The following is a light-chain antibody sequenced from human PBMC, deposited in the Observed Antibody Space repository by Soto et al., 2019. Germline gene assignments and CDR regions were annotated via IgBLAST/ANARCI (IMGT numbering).Light chain of an antibody. J-gene: IGLJ2*01. CDR1: SSNIGNNF. Sequence: QSVLTQPPSVSAAPGQKVTISCSGNSSNIGNNFVSWYMQPPGTAPKLLIYDNNKRPPGVPDRFSGFKSGTSATLGITGLQTGDEADYYCEAWDSSLTAVLFGGGTQLTVL. CDR3: EAWDSSLTAVL. V-gene: IGLV1-51*01. CDR2: DNN.